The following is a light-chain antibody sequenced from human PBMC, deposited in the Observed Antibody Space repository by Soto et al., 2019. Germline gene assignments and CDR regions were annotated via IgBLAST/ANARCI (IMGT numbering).Light chain of an antibody. CDR1: SSNIGSHY. CDR2: MND. J-gene: IGLJ2*01. CDR3: VAWDDSLSGRV. Sequence: QAVVTQPPSASGTPGQRGIIACSGSSSNIGSHYVSWYQQLPGTAPKLLIYMNDQRPSGVPDRFSGSKSGTSGSLAISGLRSEDEADYYCVAWDDSLSGRVFGGGTKLTVL. V-gene: IGLV1-47*01.